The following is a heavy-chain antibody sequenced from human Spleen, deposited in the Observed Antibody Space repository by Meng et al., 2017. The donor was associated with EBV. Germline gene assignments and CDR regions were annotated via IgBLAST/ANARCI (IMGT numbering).Heavy chain of an antibody. Sequence: QVQLVQSGAEVKKPGSSVKVSCKTSGGTFRSDAVSWVRQAPGQGLEWMGGLIPMSDAPYYAQKFQDRVTITADESTSTHYMDLSGLRSEDTAVYYCASESGRGFTPDYWGQGTLVTVDS. CDR2: LIPMSDAP. CDR3: ASESGRGFTPDY. J-gene: IGHJ4*02. D-gene: IGHD3-10*01. CDR1: GGTFRSDA. V-gene: IGHV1-69*01.